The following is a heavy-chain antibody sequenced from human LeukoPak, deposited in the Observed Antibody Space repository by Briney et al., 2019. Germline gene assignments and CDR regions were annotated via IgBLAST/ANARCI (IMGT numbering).Heavy chain of an antibody. J-gene: IGHJ4*02. Sequence: GSLRLSCAASGFTFTTYWMSWVRQAPGKGLEWVANIKQDGTEKYYADSVKGRFTISRDNSKNTLYLQMNSLRAEDTAVYYCAKDLLGGYSYGNFDYWGQGTLVTVSS. CDR1: GFTFTTYW. CDR2: IKQDGTEK. V-gene: IGHV3-7*01. D-gene: IGHD5-18*01. CDR3: AKDLLGGYSYGNFDY.